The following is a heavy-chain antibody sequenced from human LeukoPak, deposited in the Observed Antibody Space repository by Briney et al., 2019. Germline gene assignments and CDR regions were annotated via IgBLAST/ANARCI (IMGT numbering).Heavy chain of an antibody. J-gene: IGHJ4*02. CDR3: ARQEVTGLYYFDY. D-gene: IGHD2-21*02. CDR1: GGSFSGYY. V-gene: IGHV4-34*01. Sequence: SETLSLTCAVYGGSFSGYYWSWIRQPPGKGLEWIGEINHSGSTNYNPSLKSRVTISVDTSKNQCSLGMSSVTAADTAVYYCARQEVTGLYYFDYWGQGTLVTVSS. CDR2: INHSGST.